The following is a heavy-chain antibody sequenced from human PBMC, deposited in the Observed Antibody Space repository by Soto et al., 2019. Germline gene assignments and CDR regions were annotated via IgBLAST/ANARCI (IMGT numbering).Heavy chain of an antibody. CDR3: ARVAGGLALRRGWFDP. J-gene: IGHJ5*02. CDR2: ISYDGSNK. D-gene: IGHD1-7*01. CDR1: GFTFSSYA. Sequence: QVQLVESGGGVVQPGRSLRLSCAASGFTFSSYAMHWVRQAPGKGLEWVAVISYDGSNKYYADSVKGRFTISRDNSKNQLYLQMNSLRAEDTAVYYWARVAGGLALRRGWFDPWGQGTLVTVSS. V-gene: IGHV3-30-3*01.